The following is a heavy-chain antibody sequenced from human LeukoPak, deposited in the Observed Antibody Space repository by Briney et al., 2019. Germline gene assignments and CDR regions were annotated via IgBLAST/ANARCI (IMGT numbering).Heavy chain of an antibody. CDR3: AKQSCARSLGE. J-gene: IGHJ4*02. CDR2: TNSGGTST. CDR1: GFPISDFY. V-gene: IGHV3-23*01. Sequence: GTLTLTCATSGFPISDFYWSWVRQAPGKGLEWISTTNSGGTSTYYAESVKGRSTISKDNFKNAVYLQMSSLGGEVTAVYYCAKQSCARSLGEGGTGSLVSLCS. D-gene: IGHD6-6*01.